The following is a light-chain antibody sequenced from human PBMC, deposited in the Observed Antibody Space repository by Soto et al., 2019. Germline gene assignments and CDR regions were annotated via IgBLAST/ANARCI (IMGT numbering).Light chain of an antibody. J-gene: IGKJ1*01. CDR3: QQYDYSRT. CDR2: DVS. CDR1: QNISTS. Sequence: DIQLTQSPSTLSASVGDSVTMTCRASQNISTSLAWYQHKPGKAPTLLMFDVSNLESGVPSRFSGSGSGTEFTLNISSLHSDDFATYYCQQYDYSRTFGQGTKVDIK. V-gene: IGKV1-5*01.